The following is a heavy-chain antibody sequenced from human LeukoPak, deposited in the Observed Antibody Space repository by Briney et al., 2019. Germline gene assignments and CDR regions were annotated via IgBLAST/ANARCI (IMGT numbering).Heavy chain of an antibody. CDR3: ARGSDCSGGSCYEFDY. CDR1: GYSFTTYG. D-gene: IGHD2-15*01. J-gene: IGHJ4*02. Sequence: ASVKVSCKAYGYSFTTYGITWVRQAPGQGLEWMGWISAYNGNTNYAQKLQGRVTMTTDTSTSTAYMELRSLRSDDTAVYYCARGSDCSGGSCYEFDYWGQGTLVTVSS. V-gene: IGHV1-18*01. CDR2: ISAYNGNT.